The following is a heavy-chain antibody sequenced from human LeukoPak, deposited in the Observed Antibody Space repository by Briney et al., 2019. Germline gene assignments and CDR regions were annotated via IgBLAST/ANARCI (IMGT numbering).Heavy chain of an antibody. V-gene: IGHV1-2*02. D-gene: IGHD3-3*01. J-gene: IGHJ3*02. CDR1: GYTFTGYY. CDR2: INPNSGGT. Sequence: ASVKVSCKASGYTFTGYYMHWVRPAPGQGREWMGWINPNSGGTNYAQKFQGRVTMTRDTSISTAYMELSRLRSDDTAVYYCARAMTYCDFWSGYQKDAFDIWGQGTMVTVSS. CDR3: ARAMTYCDFWSGYQKDAFDI.